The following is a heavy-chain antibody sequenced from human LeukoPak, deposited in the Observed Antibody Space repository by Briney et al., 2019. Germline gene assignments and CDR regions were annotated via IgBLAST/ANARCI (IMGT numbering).Heavy chain of an antibody. CDR3: ARHGQFGSGGNNWFDP. D-gene: IGHD3-10*01. J-gene: IGHJ5*02. CDR2: IIPIFGTA. Sequence: SVKVSCKASGGTFSSYAISWVRQAPGQGLEWMGGIIPIFGTANYAQKFQGRVAITADKSTSTAYMELSSLRSEDTAVYYCARHGQFGSGGNNWFDPWGQGTLVTVSS. CDR1: GGTFSSYA. V-gene: IGHV1-69*06.